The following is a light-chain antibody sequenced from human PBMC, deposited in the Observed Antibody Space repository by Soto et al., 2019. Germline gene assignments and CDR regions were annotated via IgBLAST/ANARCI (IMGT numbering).Light chain of an antibody. CDR3: QQLSGYPWT. J-gene: IGKJ1*01. Sequence: IQLTQSPSSLSASVGDRVTITCRASQGIDNYLAWYQQKPGTAPKLLIYAASTLQSGVPSRFSGGGSGTDFTLTISSLQPEDFATYSCQQLSGYPWTFGQGTKVEIK. CDR2: AAS. CDR1: QGIDNY. V-gene: IGKV1-9*01.